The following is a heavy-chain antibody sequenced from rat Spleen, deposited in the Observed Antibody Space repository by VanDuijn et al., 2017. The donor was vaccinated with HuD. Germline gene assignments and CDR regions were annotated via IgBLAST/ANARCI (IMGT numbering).Heavy chain of an antibody. CDR1: GFTFSNYG. D-gene: IGHD4-3*01. CDR3: ARDGGRGTFDY. CDR2: IWAGGST. J-gene: IGHJ2*01. Sequence: VQLVESGGGLVQPGRSLKLSCAASGFTFSNYGMAWVRQTPMKGLEWMGVIWAGGSTDYNSALKSRLSISRDTSKSQVFLKMNSLQTEDIATYYCARDGGRGTFDYWGQGVMVTVSS. V-gene: IGHV2-30*01.